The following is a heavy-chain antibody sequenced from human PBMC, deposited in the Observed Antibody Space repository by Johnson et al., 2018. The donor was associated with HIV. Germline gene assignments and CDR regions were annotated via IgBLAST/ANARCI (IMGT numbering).Heavy chain of an antibody. J-gene: IGHJ3*02. Sequence: VQLVESGGGLVKPGGSLKLSCAASGFTFSNAWMNWVRQAPGKGLEWVGRIKSKTDGGATDYTAPLKGRFTISRDDSKNTLYLQMNSLKTEDTAVYYCTTDQGYYGDAFDIWGQGTMVTVSS. CDR2: IKSKTDGGAT. CDR1: GFTFSNAW. V-gene: IGHV3-15*01. CDR3: TTDQGYYGDAFDI. D-gene: IGHD3-10*01.